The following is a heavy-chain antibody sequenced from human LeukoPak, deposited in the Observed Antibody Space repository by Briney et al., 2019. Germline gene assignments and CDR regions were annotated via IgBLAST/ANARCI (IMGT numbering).Heavy chain of an antibody. Sequence: PSETLSLTCTVSGGSISSGDYYWSWIRQPPGKGLEWIGYICYSGSTYYNPSLTSRVTISVDTSKNQFSLKLSSVTAADTAVYYCARYYDFWSGLLANWFDPWGQGTLVTVSS. D-gene: IGHD3-3*01. CDR1: GGSISSGDYY. V-gene: IGHV4-30-4*08. CDR3: ARYYDFWSGLLANWFDP. CDR2: ICYSGST. J-gene: IGHJ5*02.